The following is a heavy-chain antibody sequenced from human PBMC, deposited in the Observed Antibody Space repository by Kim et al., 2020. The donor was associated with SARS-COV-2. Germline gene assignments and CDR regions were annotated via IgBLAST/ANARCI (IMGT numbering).Heavy chain of an antibody. D-gene: IGHD6-13*01. CDR3: AREGFSSSWYDSFDY. J-gene: IGHJ4*02. V-gene: IGHV3-30*07. Sequence: DYGRSRYTISRDNCKNTMYLQRSSLRAEDTAVYYCAREGFSSSWYDSFDYWGQGTLVTVSS.